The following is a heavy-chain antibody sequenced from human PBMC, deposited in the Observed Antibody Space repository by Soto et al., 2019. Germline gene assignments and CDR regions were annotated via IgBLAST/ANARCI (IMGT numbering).Heavy chain of an antibody. CDR2: ISSNGGST. Sequence: LRLSCSASGFTFSSYAMHWVRQAPGKGLEYVSAISSNGGSTYYADSVKGRFTISRDNSKNTLYLQMSSLRAEDTAVYYCVKDYYDFWGGYYNYFDYWGQGTLVTVSS. V-gene: IGHV3-64D*06. J-gene: IGHJ4*02. D-gene: IGHD3-3*01. CDR1: GFTFSSYA. CDR3: VKDYYDFWGGYYNYFDY.